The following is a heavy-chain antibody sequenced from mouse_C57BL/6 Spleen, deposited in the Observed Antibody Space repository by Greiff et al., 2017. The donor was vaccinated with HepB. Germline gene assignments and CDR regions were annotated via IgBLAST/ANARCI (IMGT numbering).Heavy chain of an antibody. CDR3: ASPLYYGRAMDY. CDR1: GYTFTSYG. Sequence: QVQLQQSGAELARPGASVKLSCKASGYTFTSYGISWVKQRTGQGLEWIGEIYPRSGNTYYNEKFKGKATLTADKSSSTAYMELRSLTSEDSAVYFCASPLYYGRAMDYWGQGTSVTVSS. D-gene: IGHD2-1*01. CDR2: IYPRSGNT. V-gene: IGHV1-81*01. J-gene: IGHJ4*01.